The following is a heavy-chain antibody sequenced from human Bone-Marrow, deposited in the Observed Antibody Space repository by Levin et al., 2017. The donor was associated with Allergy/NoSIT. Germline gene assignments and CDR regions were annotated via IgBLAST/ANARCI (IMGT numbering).Heavy chain of an antibody. J-gene: IGHJ4*02. CDR3: GRVGYNWNGLDY. CDR1: GFTFSDHF. Sequence: GGSLRLSCAASGFTFSDHFMDWVRQAPGKGLEWVGRIRDKANSYTTEYAASVKGRFTISRDDSKNSLSLQMNSLKTEDTAVYYCGRVGYNWNGLDYWGQGTLVTVSS. V-gene: IGHV3-72*01. D-gene: IGHD1-1*01. CDR2: IRDKANSYTT.